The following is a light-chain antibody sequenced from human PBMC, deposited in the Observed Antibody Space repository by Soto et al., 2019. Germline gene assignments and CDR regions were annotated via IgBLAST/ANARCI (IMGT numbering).Light chain of an antibody. CDR2: AAS. CDR3: QQANSFPPT. V-gene: IGKV1-12*01. J-gene: IGKJ2*01. Sequence: DIPMTQSPSSVSASVGERVTITCRASQGISNWLAWYQQKPGKAPNLLIFAASSLQSGVPSRFSGSGSGTDFTLTISDLQPEDFSTYYCQQANSFPPTFGQGTELEIK. CDR1: QGISNW.